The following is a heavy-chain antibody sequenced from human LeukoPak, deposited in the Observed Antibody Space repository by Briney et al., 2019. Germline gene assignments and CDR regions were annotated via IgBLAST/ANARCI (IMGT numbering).Heavy chain of an antibody. V-gene: IGHV4-30-2*01. Sequence: SQTLSLTCAVSGGSISSGGYSWGWIRQPPGKGLEWIGYIYHSGSTYYNPSLKSRVTISVDRSKNQFSLKLSSVTAADTAVYYCASLYYYGSGTKKGGYFDYWGQGTLVTVSS. CDR1: GGSISSGGYS. J-gene: IGHJ4*02. CDR3: ASLYYYGSGTKKGGYFDY. CDR2: IYHSGST. D-gene: IGHD3-10*01.